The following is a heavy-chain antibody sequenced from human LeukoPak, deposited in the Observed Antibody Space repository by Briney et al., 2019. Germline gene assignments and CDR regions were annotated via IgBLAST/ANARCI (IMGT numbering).Heavy chain of an antibody. Sequence: PGGSLRLSCAVSGLFVSSDYMTWVRQAPGKGLEWVSLIYSGGKTYYTDSVKGGFTISRVNSNKTLFLQMNGLRAEDTPVYYCARVRGDSRGKAFDIWGQGTMVTVP. CDR1: GLFVSSDY. J-gene: IGHJ3*02. CDR2: IYSGGKT. V-gene: IGHV3-53*01. CDR3: ARVRGDSRGKAFDI. D-gene: IGHD2-15*01.